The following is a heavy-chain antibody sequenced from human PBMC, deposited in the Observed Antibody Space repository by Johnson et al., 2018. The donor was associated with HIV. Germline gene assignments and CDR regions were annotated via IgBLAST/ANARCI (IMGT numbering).Heavy chain of an antibody. D-gene: IGHD6-19*01. CDR3: AKDMGYSSFGYGFDI. J-gene: IGHJ3*02. CDR2: LSWDGNST. Sequence: VQLVESGGGLVQPGGSLRLSCAASGFTFSSYDMHWVRQATGKGLEWVSLLSWDGNSTYYADSVKGRFTISRENSENSLYLQLNSLRAEDTALYYCAKDMGYSSFGYGFDIWGQGTMVTVSS. CDR1: GFTFSSYD. V-gene: IGHV3-43D*03.